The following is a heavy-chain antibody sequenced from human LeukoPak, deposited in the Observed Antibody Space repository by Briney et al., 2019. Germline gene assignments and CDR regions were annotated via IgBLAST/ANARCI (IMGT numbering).Heavy chain of an antibody. V-gene: IGHV3-23*01. J-gene: IGHJ4*02. D-gene: IGHD2-2*01. Sequence: GGSLRLSCAASGFTISSYAMSWVRQAPGKGLEWVSAISGSGGSTYYADAVKGRFTISRDNSKNTLYLQMNSLRAEDTAVYYCAKVGFIGVPAARFDYWGQGTLVTVSS. CDR3: AKVGFIGVPAARFDY. CDR1: GFTISSYA. CDR2: ISGSGGST.